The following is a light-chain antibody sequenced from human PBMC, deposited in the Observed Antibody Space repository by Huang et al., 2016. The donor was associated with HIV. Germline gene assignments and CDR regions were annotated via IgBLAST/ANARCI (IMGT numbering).Light chain of an antibody. CDR2: WAS. V-gene: IGKV4-1*01. J-gene: IGKJ5*01. CDR3: QQYYQNPQT. Sequence: DIVMTQSPDSLSVSPGERATIDCKSSQSLLYSLNNKNYLAWSQQKPGRPPKLRLYWASTRESGIPERFSGSGSGTDFTLTINNLQPEYVATYYCQQYYQNPQTFGQGT. CDR1: QSLLYSLNNKNY.